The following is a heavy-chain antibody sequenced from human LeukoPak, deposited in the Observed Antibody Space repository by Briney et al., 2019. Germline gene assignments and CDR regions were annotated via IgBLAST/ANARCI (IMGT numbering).Heavy chain of an antibody. CDR2: IDNSGST. D-gene: IGHD6-19*01. J-gene: IGHJ6*02. CDR3: ARGPLYSEGSGWSIYYFYAMDV. Sequence: SQTLSLTCTVSGGSISSSYWSWVRQPPGKGLEWIGYIDNSGSTNYNPSLKSRVTISLDTPKSQFSLKLSSVTAADTAVYYCARGPLYSEGSGWSIYYFYAMDVWGQGTTVTVSS. V-gene: IGHV4-59*01. CDR1: GGSISSSY.